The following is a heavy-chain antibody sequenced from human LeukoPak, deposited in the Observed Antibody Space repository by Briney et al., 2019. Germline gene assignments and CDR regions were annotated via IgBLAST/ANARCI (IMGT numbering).Heavy chain of an antibody. CDR2: ISSSSTI. CDR1: GFTFSSYS. J-gene: IGHJ4*02. Sequence: GGSLRLSCAASGFTFSSYSMNWVRQAPGKGLEWVSYISSSSTIYYADSVKGRFTISRDNAKNSLYLQMNSLRAEDTAVYYCARDLWGSYYGYDYWGQGTLVTVSS. V-gene: IGHV3-48*01. CDR3: ARDLWGSYYGYDY. D-gene: IGHD1-26*01.